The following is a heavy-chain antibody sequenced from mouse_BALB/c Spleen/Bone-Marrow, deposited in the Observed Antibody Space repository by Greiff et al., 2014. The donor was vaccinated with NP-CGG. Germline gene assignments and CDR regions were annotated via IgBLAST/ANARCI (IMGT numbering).Heavy chain of an antibody. D-gene: IGHD1-2*01. J-gene: IGHJ3*01. CDR1: GSTFSSYP. CDR2: ISAGGSDT. CDR3: AMVTTATV. V-gene: IGHV5-9*04. Sequence: EVKLMESGGGSVKPGGSLKLSCAASGSTFSSYPMSWVRQTPEKRLEWVASISAGGSDTYYLDSVKGRCTISRDNVKNTLFLQMSSLRSEDAAMYYCAMVTTATVWGQGTLVTVSA.